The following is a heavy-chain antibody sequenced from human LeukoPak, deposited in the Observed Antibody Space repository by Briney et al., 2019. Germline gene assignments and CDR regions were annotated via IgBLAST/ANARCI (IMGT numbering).Heavy chain of an antibody. CDR3: ARGSGIAARKDFDY. D-gene: IGHD6-6*01. CDR2: INHSGNT. Sequence: SETLSLTCAVYGGSFSHYYWSWIRQPPGKGLEWIGEINHSGNTNYNPSLKSRVTISVDKSKNQFSLKLSSVTAADTAVYYCARGSGIAARKDFDYWGQGTLVTVSS. V-gene: IGHV4-34*01. J-gene: IGHJ4*02. CDR1: GGSFSHYY.